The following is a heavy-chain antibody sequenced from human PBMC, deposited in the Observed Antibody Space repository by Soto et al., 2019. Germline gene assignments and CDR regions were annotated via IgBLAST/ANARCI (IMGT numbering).Heavy chain of an antibody. CDR3: ARGAAVVTHNWFDP. D-gene: IGHD2-21*02. J-gene: IGHJ5*02. CDR1: GGSISSGGYY. V-gene: IGHV4-31*03. CDR2: IYYSGST. Sequence: SETLSLTCTVSGGSISSGGYYWSWIRQHPGKGLEWIGYIYYSGSTYYNPSLKSRVTISVDTSKNQFSLKLSSVTAADTAVYYCARGAAVVTHNWFDPWRKGTLVTVSS.